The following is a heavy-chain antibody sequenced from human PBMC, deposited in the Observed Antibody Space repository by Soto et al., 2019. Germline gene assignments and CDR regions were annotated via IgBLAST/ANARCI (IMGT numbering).Heavy chain of an antibody. J-gene: IGHJ4*02. CDR1: GFTFISYV. Sequence: GGSLRLSCAASGFTFISYVINWVRQAPEKGLEWVSAINGGGTAYYTNSVKGRFTISRDNSKNTVYLEMNSLTAEDTAIYYCERDQIGYARFDYWGQGAQVTVSS. CDR2: INGGGTA. V-gene: IGHV3-23*01. CDR3: ERDQIGYARFDY. D-gene: IGHD2-2*01.